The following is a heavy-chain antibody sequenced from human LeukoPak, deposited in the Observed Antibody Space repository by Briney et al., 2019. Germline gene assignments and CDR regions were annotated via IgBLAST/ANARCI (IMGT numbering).Heavy chain of an antibody. CDR1: GYTFSGYQ. CDR3: ASRAASVTLGY. J-gene: IGHJ4*02. CDR2: MNPSSGVT. Sequence: ASVKASCKASGYTFSGYQVHWLRQAPGQGLEWMGRMNPSSGVTNYAQKFQGRVTMTRDASINTAYLDLSALKSDDTAVYYCASRAASVTLGYWGQGTLVTVSS. D-gene: IGHD2-15*01. V-gene: IGHV1-2*06.